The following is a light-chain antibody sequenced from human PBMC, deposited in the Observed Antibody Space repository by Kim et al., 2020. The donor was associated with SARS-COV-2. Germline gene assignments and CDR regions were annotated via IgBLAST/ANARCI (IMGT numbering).Light chain of an antibody. CDR3: LQVKSFPFT. CDR2: AAS. CDR1: TSNS. Sequence: TSNSLAWFQQKPGQVPKRLIYAASSLQSGVPSRFSGSGSGTEFTLTISSLQPEDFATYYCLQVKSFPFTFGQGTKLEI. V-gene: IGKV1-17*03. J-gene: IGKJ2*01.